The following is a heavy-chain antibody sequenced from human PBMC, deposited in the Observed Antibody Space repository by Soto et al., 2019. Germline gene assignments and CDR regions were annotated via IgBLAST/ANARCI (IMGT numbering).Heavy chain of an antibody. CDR1: GFTFSSYA. D-gene: IGHD4-17*01. J-gene: IGHJ4*02. Sequence: QVQPVESGGGVVQPGRSLRLSCAASGFTFSSYAMHWVRQAPGKGLEWVAVISYDGSNKYYADSVKGRFTISRDNSKNTLYLQMNSLRAEDTAVYYCAREARSEGTTVVTPEDYWGQGTLVTVSS. V-gene: IGHV3-30-3*01. CDR3: AREARSEGTTVVTPEDY. CDR2: ISYDGSNK.